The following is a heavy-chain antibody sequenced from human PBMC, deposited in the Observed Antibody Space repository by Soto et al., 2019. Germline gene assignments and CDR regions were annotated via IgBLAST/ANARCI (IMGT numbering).Heavy chain of an antibody. CDR3: ARSGYSYGPNPLLY. J-gene: IGHJ4*02. D-gene: IGHD5-18*01. CDR1: GGSISSGGYY. Sequence: LSLTCTVSGGSISSGGYYWSWIRQHPGKGLEWIGYIYYSGSTYYNPSLKSRVTISADTSKNQFSLKLSSVTAADTAVYYCARSGYSYGPNPLLYWGQGTLVTVSS. CDR2: IYYSGST. V-gene: IGHV4-31*03.